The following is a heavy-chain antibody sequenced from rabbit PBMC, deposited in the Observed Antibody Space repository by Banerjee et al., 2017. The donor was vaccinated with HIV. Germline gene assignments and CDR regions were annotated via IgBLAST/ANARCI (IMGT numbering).Heavy chain of an antibody. CDR3: ASWYDGSGYFNL. J-gene: IGHJ4*01. D-gene: IGHD4-2*01. CDR1: GFDFSSYGV. CDR2: IDPVFGST. Sequence: QQQLEESGGGLVKPGGTLTLTCTASGFDFSSYGVSWVRQAPGKGLEWIGYIDPVFGSTLYADWVNGRFTISSHNAQNTLYLQLNSLAAADTATYFCASWYDGSGYFNLWGQGTLVTVS. V-gene: IGHV1S43*01.